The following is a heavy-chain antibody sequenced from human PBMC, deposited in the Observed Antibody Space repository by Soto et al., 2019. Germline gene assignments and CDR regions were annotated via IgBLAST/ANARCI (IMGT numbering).Heavy chain of an antibody. Sequence: GESLKISCAASGFTFNIYGMHWVRQAPDKGLEWVALISYDGSNQYYADSVKGRFTISRDNSMNTLFLQMNSLRADDTAVYYCAKDQASGQGSFDSWGQGTLVTVSS. V-gene: IGHV3-30*18. CDR3: AKDQASGQGSFDS. CDR2: ISYDGSNQ. J-gene: IGHJ4*02. CDR1: GFTFNIYG.